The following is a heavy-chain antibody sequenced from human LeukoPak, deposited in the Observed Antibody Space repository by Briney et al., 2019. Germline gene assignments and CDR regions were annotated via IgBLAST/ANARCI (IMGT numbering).Heavy chain of an antibody. CDR2: ISYSGGST. CDR1: GFTFSTYG. D-gene: IGHD3-22*01. J-gene: IGHJ4*02. Sequence: GGSLRLSCAASGFTFSTYGMSWVRQAPGKGLEWVSSISYSGGSTYYADSVKGRFTISRDNSKNTLYLQMDSLRAEDTAVYYCAKQMVVDLSFDYWGQGTLVTVSS. CDR3: AKQMVVDLSFDY. V-gene: IGHV3-23*01.